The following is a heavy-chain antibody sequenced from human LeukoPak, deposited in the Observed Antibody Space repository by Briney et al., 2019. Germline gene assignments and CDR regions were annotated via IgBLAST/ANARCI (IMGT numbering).Heavy chain of an antibody. V-gene: IGHV4-34*01. CDR2: INHSGST. CDR1: GGSFSGYY. J-gene: IGHJ4*02. Sequence: SETLSLTCAVYGGSFSGYYWSWIRQPPGKGLEWIGEINHSGSTNYNQSLKSRVTISVDTSKNQFSLKLSSVTAADTAVYYCARGQVAAPPYWGQGTLVTVSS. CDR3: ARGQVAAPPY. D-gene: IGHD6-19*01.